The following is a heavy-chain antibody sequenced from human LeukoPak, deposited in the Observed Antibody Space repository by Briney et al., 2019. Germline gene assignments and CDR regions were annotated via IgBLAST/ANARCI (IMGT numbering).Heavy chain of an antibody. V-gene: IGHV3-30-3*01. CDR2: ISYDGSNK. CDR1: GFTLSSYA. CDR3: ARSEYSSGWYGDY. J-gene: IGHJ4*02. Sequence: GGSLRLSCAASGFTLSSYAMHWVRQAPGKGLEWVAVISYDGSNKYYADSVKGRFTISRDNSKNTLYLQMNSLRAEDTAVYYCARSEYSSGWYGDYWGQGTLVTVSS. D-gene: IGHD6-19*01.